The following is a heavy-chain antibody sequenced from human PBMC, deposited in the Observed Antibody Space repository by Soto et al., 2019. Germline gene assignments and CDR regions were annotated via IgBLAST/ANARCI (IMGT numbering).Heavy chain of an antibody. J-gene: IGHJ4*02. CDR3: ARALRYCINGVCYQGLIDY. V-gene: IGHV4-39*02. CDR2: IYYSGGT. Sequence: PSETLSLTCTVSGGSISSSSHSWGWIRQPPEKGLEWIGTIYYSGGTYYSPSLKSRVTISVDTSKNHFSLRLSSVTAADTALYFCARALRYCINGVCYQGLIDYWGQGALVTVSS. CDR1: GGSISSSSHS. D-gene: IGHD2-8*01.